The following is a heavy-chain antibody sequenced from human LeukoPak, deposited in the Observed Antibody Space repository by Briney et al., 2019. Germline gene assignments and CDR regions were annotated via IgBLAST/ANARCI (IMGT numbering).Heavy chain of an antibody. Sequence: ASVKVSCKASGYTFTSYGISWVRQAPGQGLEWMGWTSAYNGNTNYAQKLQGRVTMTTDTSTSTAYMELRSLRSDDTAVYYCARVGTYTYGDYYFDYWGQGTLVTVSS. D-gene: IGHD4-17*01. CDR2: TSAYNGNT. V-gene: IGHV1-18*01. J-gene: IGHJ4*02. CDR3: ARVGTYTYGDYYFDY. CDR1: GYTFTSYG.